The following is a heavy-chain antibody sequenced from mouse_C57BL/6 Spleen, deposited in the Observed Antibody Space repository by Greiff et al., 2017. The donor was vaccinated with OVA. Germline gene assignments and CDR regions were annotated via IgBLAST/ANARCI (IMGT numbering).Heavy chain of an antibody. D-gene: IGHD2-1*01. CDR3: TFYYGNFAWFAY. CDR2: IDPETGGT. J-gene: IGHJ3*01. Sequence: VQLQQSGAELVRPGASVTLSCKASGYTFTDYEMHWVKQTPVHGLEWIGAIDPETGGTAYNQKFKGKAILTADKSSSTAYMELRSLTSDDSAVYYCTFYYGNFAWFAYWGQGTLVTVSA. CDR1: GYTFTDYE. V-gene: IGHV1-15*01.